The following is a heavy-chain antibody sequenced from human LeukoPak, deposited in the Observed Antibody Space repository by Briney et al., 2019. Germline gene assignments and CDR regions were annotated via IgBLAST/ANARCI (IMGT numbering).Heavy chain of an antibody. CDR1: GFTFSSYG. J-gene: IGHJ4*02. Sequence: GGSLRLSCAASGFTFSSYGMHWVRQAPGKGLEWVAVISYDGSNKYYADSVKGRFTISRDNSKNTLYLQVNSLRAEDTAVYYCAKAFSPTLGVVVIENTFDYWGQGTLVTVSS. CDR3: AKAFSPTLGVVVIENTFDY. V-gene: IGHV3-30*18. D-gene: IGHD3-22*01. CDR2: ISYDGSNK.